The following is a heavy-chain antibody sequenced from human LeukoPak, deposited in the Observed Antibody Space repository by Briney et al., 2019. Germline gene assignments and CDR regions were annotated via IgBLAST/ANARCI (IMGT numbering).Heavy chain of an antibody. CDR1: GFTFDDYG. CDR2: INWNGGST. D-gene: IGHD6-13*01. CDR3: ARGGRYSSSWIDNWFDP. V-gene: IGHV3-20*04. J-gene: IGHJ5*02. Sequence: GXSLRLSCAASGFTFDDYGMSWVRQAPGKGLEWVSGINWNGGSTVYADSVKGRFTISRDKAKNSLYLQMNSLRAEDTALYYCARGGRYSSSWIDNWFDPWGQGTLVTVSS.